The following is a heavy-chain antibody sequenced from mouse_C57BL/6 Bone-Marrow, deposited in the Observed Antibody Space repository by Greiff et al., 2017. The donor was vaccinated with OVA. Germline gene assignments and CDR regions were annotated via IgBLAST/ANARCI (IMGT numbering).Heavy chain of an antibody. CDR3: ARNHYGSSYYFDY. CDR1: GYTFTDYN. CDR2: INPNNGGT. J-gene: IGHJ2*01. V-gene: IGHV1-22*01. Sequence: EVQLQQSGPELVKPGASVKMSCKASGYTFTDYNMHWVKQSNGKSLEWIGYINPNNGGTSYNQKFKGKATLTVNKSSSTAYMELRSLTSEDSAVYYCARNHYGSSYYFDYRGQGTTLTVSS. D-gene: IGHD1-1*01.